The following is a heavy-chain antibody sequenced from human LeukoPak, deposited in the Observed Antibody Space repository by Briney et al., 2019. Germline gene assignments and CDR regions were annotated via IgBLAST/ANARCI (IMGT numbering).Heavy chain of an antibody. CDR2: IYHSGST. Sequence: PSETLSLTCAVSGYSISSGYYWGWIRQPPGKGLEWIGSIYHSGSTYYNPSLKCRVTISVDTSKNQFSLKLSSVTAADTAVYYCARLLGYNYFDYWGQGTLVTVSS. J-gene: IGHJ4*02. V-gene: IGHV4-38-2*01. D-gene: IGHD5-24*01. CDR1: GYSISSGYY. CDR3: ARLLGYNYFDY.